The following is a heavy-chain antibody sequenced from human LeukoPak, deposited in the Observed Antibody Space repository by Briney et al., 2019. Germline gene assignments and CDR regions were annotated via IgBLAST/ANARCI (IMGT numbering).Heavy chain of an antibody. J-gene: IGHJ4*02. D-gene: IGHD1-26*01. Sequence: ASVKVSCKASGGTFSSYVISWVRQAPGQGLEWMGRIIPICGTANYAQKFQDRVTIPTDESTNTVYMELSSRRCDATAVYYWARGPWELLCCFDYWGERRLVTVSS. CDR1: GGTFSSYV. V-gene: IGHV1-69*05. CDR2: IIPICGTA. CDR3: ARGPWELLCCFDY.